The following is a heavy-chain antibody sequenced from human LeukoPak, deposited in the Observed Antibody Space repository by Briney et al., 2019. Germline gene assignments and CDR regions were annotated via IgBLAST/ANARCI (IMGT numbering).Heavy chain of an antibody. J-gene: IGHJ4*02. CDR1: GFTFDDYA. D-gene: IGHD3-22*01. V-gene: IGHV3-9*01. CDR2: ISWNSGSI. Sequence: PGRSLRLSCAASGFTFDDYAMHWVRQAPGKGLEWVSGISWNSGSIGYADSVKGRFTISRDNAKNFLYLQMNSLRSEDTAVYYCAVNDYYFERSDYVAFDYWGQGTLVTVSS. CDR3: AVNDYYFERSDYVAFDY.